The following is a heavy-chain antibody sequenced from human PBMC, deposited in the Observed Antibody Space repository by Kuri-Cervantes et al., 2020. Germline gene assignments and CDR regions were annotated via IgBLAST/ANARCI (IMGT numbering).Heavy chain of an antibody. Sequence: SCAVSGGSISSGGYSWSWIRQPPGKGLEWIGYIYHSGSTYYNPSLKSRVTISVDRSKNQFSLKLSSVTAEDTAVYYCTTETYNWNRATSSWFDPWGQGTLVTVSS. CDR1: GGSISSGGYS. J-gene: IGHJ5*02. V-gene: IGHV4-30-2*01. CDR3: TTETYNWNRATSSWFDP. D-gene: IGHD1-20*01. CDR2: IYHSGST.